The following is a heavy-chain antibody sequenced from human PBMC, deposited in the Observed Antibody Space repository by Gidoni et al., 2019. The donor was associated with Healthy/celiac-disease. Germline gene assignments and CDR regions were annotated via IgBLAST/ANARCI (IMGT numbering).Heavy chain of an antibody. CDR3: AKDSVGH. CDR1: GFPFSSYG. V-gene: IGHV3-30*18. J-gene: IGHJ2*01. Sequence: VQPGGLLGLCCAACGFPFSSYGMHWVRQAPGKGLELVAVISNEGINEYYADAVKGRFTVSRENSKNTLYLQTDSLGAEDTTVYYGAKDSVGHWGRGTLVTVSS. CDR2: ISNEGINE. D-gene: IGHD1-26*01.